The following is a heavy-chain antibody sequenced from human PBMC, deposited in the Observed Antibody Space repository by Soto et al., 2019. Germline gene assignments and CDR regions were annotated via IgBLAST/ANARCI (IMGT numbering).Heavy chain of an antibody. CDR1: GGTFSSYA. CDR2: IIPIFGTA. J-gene: IGHJ3*02. V-gene: IGHV1-69*06. CDR3: ARATYPHNAFDI. Sequence: GASVKVSCKASGGTFSSYAISWVRQAPGQRLEWMGGIIPIFGTANYAQKFQGRVTITADKSTSTAYMELSSLRSEDTAVYYCARATYPHNAFDIWGQGXMVTVSS.